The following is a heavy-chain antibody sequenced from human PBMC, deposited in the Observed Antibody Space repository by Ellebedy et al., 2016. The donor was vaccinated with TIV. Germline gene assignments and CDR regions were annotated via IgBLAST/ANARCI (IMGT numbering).Heavy chain of an antibody. CDR3: ARDRDSSSWYIGGYYYYGMDV. CDR2: IIPILGIA. Sequence: AASVKVSCKASGGTFSSYAISWVRQAPGQGLEWMGRIIPILGIATYAQKFQGRVTITADKSTSTAYMELSSLRSEDTAVYYCARDRDSSSWYIGGYYYYGMDVWGQGTTVTVSS. CDR1: GGTFSSYA. J-gene: IGHJ6*02. D-gene: IGHD6-13*01. V-gene: IGHV1-69*04.